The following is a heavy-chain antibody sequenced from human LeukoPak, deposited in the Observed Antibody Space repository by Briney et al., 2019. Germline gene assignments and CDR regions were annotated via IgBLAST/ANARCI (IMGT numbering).Heavy chain of an antibody. CDR1: GFPFNVQT. J-gene: IGHJ4*02. D-gene: IGHD2-8*02. V-gene: IGHV3-7*03. CDR3: ARSSGWWCFDY. CDR2: MREDGREI. Sequence: GGSLRLSCAASGFPFNVQTMSWVRQAPGKGLDWVASMREDGREIYYVDSAKGRFTISRDNPKNSLYLQMNSLRAEDTAVYYCARSSGWWCFDYWGQGTPVTVSS.